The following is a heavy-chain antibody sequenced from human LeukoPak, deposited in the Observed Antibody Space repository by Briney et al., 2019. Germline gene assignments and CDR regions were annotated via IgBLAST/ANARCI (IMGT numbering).Heavy chain of an antibody. CDR2: IYYSGST. Sequence: SQTLSLTCTVSGGSISSGGYYWSWIRQHPGKGLEWIGYIYYSGSTYYNPSLKSRVTISVDTSKNQFSLKLSSVTAADTAVYYCARSMVREVVLVYWGQGTLVTVSS. J-gene: IGHJ4*02. CDR1: GGSISSGGYY. D-gene: IGHD3-10*01. CDR3: ARSMVREVVLVY. V-gene: IGHV4-31*03.